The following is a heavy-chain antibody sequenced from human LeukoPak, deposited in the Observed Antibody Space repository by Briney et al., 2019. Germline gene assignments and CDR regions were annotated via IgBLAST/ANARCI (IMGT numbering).Heavy chain of an antibody. J-gene: IGHJ4*02. D-gene: IGHD6-19*01. V-gene: IGHV4-39*01. CDR3: ARQVGIAVAGTGPFDY. CDR1: GGSISSSSYY. CDR2: IYYSGST. Sequence: SETLSLTCTVSGGSISSSSYYWGWIRQPPGKGLEWIGSIYYSGSTYYNPSLKSRVTISVDTSKNQFSLKLSSVTAADTAVYYCARQVGIAVAGTGPFDYWGQGTLVTVSS.